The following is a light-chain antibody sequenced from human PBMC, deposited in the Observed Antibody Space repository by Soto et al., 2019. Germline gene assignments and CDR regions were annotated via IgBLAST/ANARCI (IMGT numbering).Light chain of an antibody. CDR2: DAS. V-gene: IGKV1-5*01. CDR1: QTIRSW. Sequence: IHMTPSPSTLSASLGARVTITFRASQTIRSWLAWYQQKPGKAPNLLIYDASSLESGVPSRFSGSGSATEFILTISSLQPDDFATYHCQHYGGEWTFGQGTKVDIK. CDR3: QHYGGEWT. J-gene: IGKJ1*01.